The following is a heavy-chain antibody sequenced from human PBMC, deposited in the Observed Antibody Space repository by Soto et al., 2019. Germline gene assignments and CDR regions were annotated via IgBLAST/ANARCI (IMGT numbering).Heavy chain of an antibody. D-gene: IGHD6-19*01. CDR1: GFSLKSSGVG. V-gene: IGHV2-5*02. J-gene: IGHJ4*02. Sequence: QITLKESGPTLVKPTQTLTLTCSFSGFSLKSSGVGVGWIRQPPGKALEWLALIYWDDDKRYSPSLKIRLTIIKDTSKNQVVLIMTNMDPVDTATYYCAHDSSGLYGFDYWGQGSLVTVSS. CDR3: AHDSSGLYGFDY. CDR2: IYWDDDK.